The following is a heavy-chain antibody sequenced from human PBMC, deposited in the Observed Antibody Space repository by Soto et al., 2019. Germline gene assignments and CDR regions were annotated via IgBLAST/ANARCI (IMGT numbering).Heavy chain of an antibody. Sequence: ASVKVSCKASGYTFTGYYMHWVRQAPGQGLEWMGWINPNSGGTNYAQKFQGWVTMTRDTSISTAYMELSRLRSDDTAVYYCARTPAIAARHFDYWGQGTLVTVS. J-gene: IGHJ4*02. CDR3: ARTPAIAARHFDY. CDR1: GYTFTGYY. D-gene: IGHD6-6*01. V-gene: IGHV1-2*04. CDR2: INPNSGGT.